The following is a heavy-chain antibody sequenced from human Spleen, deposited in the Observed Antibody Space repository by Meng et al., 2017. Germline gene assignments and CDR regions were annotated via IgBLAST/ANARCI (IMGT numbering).Heavy chain of an antibody. CDR2: INTGTGDT. CDR3: SRDENISLGKLFVEY. D-gene: IGHD2-21*01. Sequence: ASVKISCKPSGYTFTAYYIHWVRQAPGQGLELKGHINTGTGDTLYAQKFQGRGSMTGDTYISTAYVELSGLRPDDTAVDYCSRDENISLGKLFVEYWGQGTLVTVSS. V-gene: IGHV1-2*06. CDR1: GYTFTAYY. J-gene: IGHJ4*02.